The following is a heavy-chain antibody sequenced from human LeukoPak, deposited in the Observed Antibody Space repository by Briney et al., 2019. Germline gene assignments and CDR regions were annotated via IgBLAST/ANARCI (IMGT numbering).Heavy chain of an antibody. CDR3: ARGYSSSWHLNWFDP. CDR2: IYYSGTT. J-gene: IGHJ5*02. D-gene: IGHD6-13*01. Sequence: SETLSLTCTVSGGSISSYYWSWIRQPPGKGLEWIGYIYYSGTTSYNPSLKSRVTMSVDTSKNQFSLRLSSVTAADTAVYYCARGYSSSWHLNWFDPWGQGTLVTVSS. V-gene: IGHV4-59*08. CDR1: GGSISSYY.